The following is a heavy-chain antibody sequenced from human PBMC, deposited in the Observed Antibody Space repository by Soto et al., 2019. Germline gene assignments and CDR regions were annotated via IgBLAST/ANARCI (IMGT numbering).Heavy chain of an antibody. Sequence: QVQLVQSGAEVKKPGASVKVSCKASGYTFTSYGISWVRQAPGQGLEWMGWISAYNGNTNYAQKLQGRVTMTTDTSTSTAYEELRSLRSDDTAVYYCARDPTPIAVAMIDAFDIWGQGTMVTVSS. D-gene: IGHD6-19*01. CDR2: ISAYNGNT. CDR3: ARDPTPIAVAMIDAFDI. J-gene: IGHJ3*02. V-gene: IGHV1-18*01. CDR1: GYTFTSYG.